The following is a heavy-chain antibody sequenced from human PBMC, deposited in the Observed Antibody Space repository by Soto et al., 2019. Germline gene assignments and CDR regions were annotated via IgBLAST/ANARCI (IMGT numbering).Heavy chain of an antibody. J-gene: IGHJ6*02. CDR1: GGTFSSYA. D-gene: IGHD2-15*01. V-gene: IGHV1-69*13. CDR2: IIPIFGTA. Sequence: SVKVSCKASGGTFSSYAISWVRQAPGQGLEWMGGIIPIFGTANYAQKFQGRVTITADESPGTAYMELSSLRSEDTAVYYCATRLGYCSGASGPALLQVEMATIDYYCYYGMGVWGQGTTVTVSS. CDR3: ATRLGYCSGASGPALLQVEMATIDYYCYYGMGV.